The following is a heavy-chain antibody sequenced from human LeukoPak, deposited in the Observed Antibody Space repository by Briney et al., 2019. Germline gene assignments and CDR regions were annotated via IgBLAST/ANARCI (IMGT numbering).Heavy chain of an antibody. CDR2: IIPIFGTA. Sequence: SVKVSCKASGYTFTSYDINWVRQAPGQGLEWMGGIIPIFGTANYAQKFQGRVTITADESTSTAYMELSSLRSEDTAVYYCASYYYGSGSYSFADYWGQGTLVTVSS. CDR3: ASYYYGSGSYSFADY. CDR1: GYTFTSYD. V-gene: IGHV1-69*13. J-gene: IGHJ4*02. D-gene: IGHD3-10*01.